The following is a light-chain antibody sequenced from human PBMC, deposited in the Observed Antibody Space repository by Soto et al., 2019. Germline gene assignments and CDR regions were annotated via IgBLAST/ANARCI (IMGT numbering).Light chain of an antibody. J-gene: IGKJ4*01. CDR1: QSVGRNY. CDR3: QQYASSPLT. Sequence: EIVLTQSPGTLSVSPGERATLSRRASQSVGRNYLAWYQQKPGQGPRLLIYGASSRATDIPDRFSGSGSGTDFTLTISILEPDDFAVYYCQQYASSPLTFGGGTKVE. V-gene: IGKV3-20*01. CDR2: GAS.